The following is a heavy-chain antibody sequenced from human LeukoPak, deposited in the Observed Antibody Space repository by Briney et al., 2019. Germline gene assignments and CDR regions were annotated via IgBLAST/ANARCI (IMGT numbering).Heavy chain of an antibody. D-gene: IGHD2-2*01. CDR1: GFTFSRYP. CDR3: AKEIRRRGSTSYAFDY. J-gene: IGHJ4*02. V-gene: IGHV3-9*01. Sequence: GGSLRLSFPSSGFTFSRYPFHWVRQPPGRARDGLSHISWNSGTRAYADSVKGRFTISRDNAKNSLYLQMNSLRSEDTALYYCAKEIRRRGSTSYAFDYWGQGTLVTVSS. CDR2: ISWNSGTR.